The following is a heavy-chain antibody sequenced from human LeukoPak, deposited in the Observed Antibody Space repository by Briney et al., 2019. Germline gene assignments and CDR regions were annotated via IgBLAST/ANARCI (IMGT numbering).Heavy chain of an antibody. Sequence: GGSLRLSCVASGFTFSNYAMSWVRQAPGKGLEWVSTVSASGSTSYYAESVKGRFTISGDNSRDTLYLQMNILRAQDTAVYYCAKSRGIYCRSSTCSFDYWGQGILVTVSS. V-gene: IGHV3-23*01. CDR1: GFTFSNYA. CDR2: VSASGSTS. CDR3: AKSRGIYCRSSTCSFDY. D-gene: IGHD2-2*01. J-gene: IGHJ4*02.